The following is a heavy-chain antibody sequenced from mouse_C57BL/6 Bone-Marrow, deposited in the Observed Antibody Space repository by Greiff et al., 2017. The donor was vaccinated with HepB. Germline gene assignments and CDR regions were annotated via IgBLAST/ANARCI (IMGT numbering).Heavy chain of an antibody. J-gene: IGHJ4*01. CDR2: IRSKSSNYAT. CDR3: VRDTLIATVVGGHYAMDY. CDR1: GFTFNIYA. Sequence: EVHLVESGGGLVQPKGSLKLSCAASGFTFNIYAMLWVRQAPGKGLEWVARIRSKSSNYATYYADQMKDRFTISRYDLQSMLYLQMNNLKTEDTAMYYGVRDTLIATVVGGHYAMDYWGQGTSVTVSS. V-gene: IGHV10-3*01. D-gene: IGHD1-1*01.